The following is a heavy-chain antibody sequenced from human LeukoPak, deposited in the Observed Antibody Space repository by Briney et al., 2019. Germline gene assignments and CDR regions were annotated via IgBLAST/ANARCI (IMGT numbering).Heavy chain of an antibody. CDR3: AREKYSSGWGPIGWYYGMDV. CDR1: GYTFTSYG. D-gene: IGHD6-19*01. Sequence: ASVKVSCKASGYTFTSYGISWVRQAPGQGLEWMGWISAYNANTNYAQKLQGRVTMTTDTSTSTAYMELRSLRSDDTAVYYCAREKYSSGWGPIGWYYGMDVWGQGTTVTVSS. CDR2: ISAYNANT. V-gene: IGHV1-18*01. J-gene: IGHJ6*02.